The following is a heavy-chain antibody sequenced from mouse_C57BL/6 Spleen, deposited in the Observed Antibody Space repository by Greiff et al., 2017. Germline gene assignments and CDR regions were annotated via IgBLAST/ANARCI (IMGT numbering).Heavy chain of an antibody. CDR3: TRRGYYGSSHYWYFDV. D-gene: IGHD1-1*01. CDR2: IDPETGGT. J-gene: IGHJ1*03. CDR1: GYTFTDYE. V-gene: IGHV1-15*01. Sequence: QVQLQQSGAELVRPGASVTLSCKASGYTFTDYEMHWVKQTPVHGLEWIGAIDPETGGTAYNQKFKGKAILTADKSSSTAYMELRSLTSEDSAVYYCTRRGYYGSSHYWYFDVWGTGTTVTVSS.